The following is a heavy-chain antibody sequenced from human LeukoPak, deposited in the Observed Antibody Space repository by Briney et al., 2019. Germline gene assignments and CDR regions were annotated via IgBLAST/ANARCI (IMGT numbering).Heavy chain of an antibody. CDR2: IIPIFGTA. V-gene: IGHV1-69*05. CDR1: GGTFSSYA. D-gene: IGHD4-17*01. Sequence: GASVKVSCKASGGTFSSYAISWVRQAPGQGLEWMGRIIPIFGTANYAQKFQGRVTITTDESTSTAYMELGSLRSEDTAVYYCARDLNPDYGDYVYWGQGTLVTVSS. CDR3: ARDLNPDYGDYVY. J-gene: IGHJ4*02.